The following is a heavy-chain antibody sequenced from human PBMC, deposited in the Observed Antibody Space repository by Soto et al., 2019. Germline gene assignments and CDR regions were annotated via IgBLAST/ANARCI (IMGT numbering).Heavy chain of an antibody. CDR2: IYYSGST. CDR1: CGSISSSSYY. J-gene: IGHJ4*02. V-gene: IGHV4-39*01. Sequence: PSETLSLTCTVSCGSISSSSYYWGWIRQPPGKGLEWIGSIYYSGSTYYNPSLKSRVTISVDTSKNQFSLKLSSVTAADTAVYYCARQLGPGSYYYDSSGYSGTFDYWGQGTLVTVSS. D-gene: IGHD3-22*01. CDR3: ARQLGPGSYYYDSSGYSGTFDY.